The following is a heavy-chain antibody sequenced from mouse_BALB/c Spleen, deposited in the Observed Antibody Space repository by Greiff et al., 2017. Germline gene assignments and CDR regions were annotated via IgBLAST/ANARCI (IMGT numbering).Heavy chain of an antibody. D-gene: IGHD2-1*01. CDR1: GYTFTSNV. CDR3: ARGNYVYYLDY. V-gene: IGHV14-1*02. CDR2: IDPENGNT. J-gene: IGHJ2*01. Sequence: VQLQQSGPELVKPGASVKMSCKASGYTFTSNVMHWVKQRPEQGLEWIGWIDPENGNTIYDPKFQGKASITADTSSNTAYLQLSSLTSEDTAVYYCARGNYVYYLDYWGQGTTRTVSS.